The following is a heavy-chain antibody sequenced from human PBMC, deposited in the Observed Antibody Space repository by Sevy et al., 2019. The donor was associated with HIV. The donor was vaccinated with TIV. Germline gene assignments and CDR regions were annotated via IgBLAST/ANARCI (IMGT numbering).Heavy chain of an antibody. D-gene: IGHD5-18*01. CDR1: GFTFSSSA. Sequence: GGSLRLSCAVSGFTFSSSAMGWVRQAPGKGLEWVSIIRGGGGAEYYADSVKGRFTISRDNSKNTLYLQMNSLRAEDTAVYYCAKDCRAVTIGAGVDYWGQGTLVTVSS. CDR2: IRGGGGAE. J-gene: IGHJ4*02. CDR3: AKDCRAVTIGAGVDY. V-gene: IGHV3-23*01.